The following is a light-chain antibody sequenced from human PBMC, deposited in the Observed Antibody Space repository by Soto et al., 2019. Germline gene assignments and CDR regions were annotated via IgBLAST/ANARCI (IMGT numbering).Light chain of an antibody. CDR2: EVT. J-gene: IGLJ1*01. CDR1: SSDVGIYND. Sequence: QSALTQPASVSGSPGQSIAISCTGTSSDVGIYNDVSWYQQHPGKVPKLIIYEVTNRPSGVSNRFSGSKSGNTASLIISGLQAEDEADYYCTSYTTSSTRVFGTGTKLTVL. V-gene: IGLV2-14*01. CDR3: TSYTTSSTRV.